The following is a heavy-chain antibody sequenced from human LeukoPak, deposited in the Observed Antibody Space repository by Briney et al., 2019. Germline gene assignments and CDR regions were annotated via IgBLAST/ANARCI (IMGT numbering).Heavy chain of an antibody. V-gene: IGHV3-23*01. CDR2: ISGSGGST. D-gene: IGHD3-22*01. CDR3: AKDELGITMIYFDY. Sequence: AGSLRLSSAASGFTFSSYAMSWVRQAPGKGLEWVSAISGSGGSTYYADSVKGRFTISRDNSKNTLYLQMNSLRAEDTAVYYCAKDELGITMIYFDYWGRGTLVTVSS. J-gene: IGHJ4*02. CDR1: GFTFSSYA.